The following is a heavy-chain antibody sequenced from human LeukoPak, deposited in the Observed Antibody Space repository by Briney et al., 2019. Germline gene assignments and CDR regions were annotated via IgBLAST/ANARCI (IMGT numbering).Heavy chain of an antibody. CDR2: ISGSGGST. CDR1: GFTSSSYA. J-gene: IGHJ4*02. Sequence: GGSLRLSCAASGFTSSSYAMSWVRQAPGKGLEWVSGISGSGGSTYYADSVKGRFTISRDISKNTLYLQMNSLRAEDTAVYSCANGATAMEFFDCWGQGTLVTVSS. D-gene: IGHD5-18*01. V-gene: IGHV3-23*01. CDR3: ANGATAMEFFDC.